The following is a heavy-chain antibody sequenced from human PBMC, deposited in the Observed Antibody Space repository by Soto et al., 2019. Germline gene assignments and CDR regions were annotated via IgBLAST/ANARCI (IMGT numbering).Heavy chain of an antibody. CDR2: ISYDGIHK. D-gene: IGHD6-19*01. J-gene: IGHJ4*02. Sequence: QVQLVESGGGVVQPGRSLRLSCAASGFTFSTYGMSWVRQAPGKGLGWVAIISYDGIHKYYSYSVKGRFTISRDNSRNTLYLQMNSLRDEDTAVYYCAKEIIAVSGPWDFDNWGQGTLVTVSS. V-gene: IGHV3-30*18. CDR1: GFTFSTYG. CDR3: AKEIIAVSGPWDFDN.